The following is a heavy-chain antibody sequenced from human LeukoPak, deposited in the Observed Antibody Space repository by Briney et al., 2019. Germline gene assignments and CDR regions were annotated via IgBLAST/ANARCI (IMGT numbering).Heavy chain of an antibody. J-gene: IGHJ6*03. CDR1: GGSISSYY. CDR3: ARDGYCSGGSCYSVYYYYYYMDV. V-gene: IGHV4-4*07. CDR2: IYTRGST. D-gene: IGHD2-15*01. Sequence: SETLSLTCTASGGSISSYYWSWIRQPAGKGLEWVGRIYTRGSTNYKLSLKSRVTMSVDTSKNQFSLKLSSVTAADTAVYYCARDGYCSGGSCYSVYYYYYYMDVWGKGTTVTVSS.